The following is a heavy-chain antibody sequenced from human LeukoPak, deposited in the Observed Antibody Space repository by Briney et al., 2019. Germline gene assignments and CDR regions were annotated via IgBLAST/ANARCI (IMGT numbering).Heavy chain of an antibody. CDR2: IYYSGST. V-gene: IGHV4-39*01. CDR3: ARLSSSGRQFDY. J-gene: IGHJ4*02. D-gene: IGHD6-19*01. Sequence: SETLSLTCTVSGGSISSSSYYWGWIRQPPGKGLEWIGSIYYSGSTYYNPSLKSRVTISVDTSKNQFSLKLSSVTAADTAVYYCARLSSSGRQFDYWGQGTLVTVSS. CDR1: GGSISSSSYY.